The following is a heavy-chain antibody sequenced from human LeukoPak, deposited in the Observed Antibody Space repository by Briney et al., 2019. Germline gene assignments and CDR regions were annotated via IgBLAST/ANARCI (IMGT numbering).Heavy chain of an antibody. CDR1: GFTFSSYW. D-gene: IGHD6-13*01. Sequence: GGSLRLSCAASGFTFSSYWMHWVRQPPGKGLVWVSRINSDGSSTNYANSVKGRFTISRDNAKNSLYLQMNSLRAEDTAVYYCASLLSSSWYWFDPWGQGTLVTVSS. J-gene: IGHJ5*02. V-gene: IGHV3-74*01. CDR3: ASLLSSSWYWFDP. CDR2: INSDGSST.